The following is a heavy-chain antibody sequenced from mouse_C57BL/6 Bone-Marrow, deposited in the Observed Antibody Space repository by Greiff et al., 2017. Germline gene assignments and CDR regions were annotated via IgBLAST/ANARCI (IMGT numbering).Heavy chain of an antibody. J-gene: IGHJ3*01. V-gene: IGHV1-81*01. Sequence: QVQLKESGAELARPGASVKLSCKASGYTFTSYGISWVKPRTGQGLEWIGEMYPRSGNTYYNEKFKGKATLTADKSSSTAYMELRSLTSEDSAVYFCARRRYGSSPAWFAYWGQGTLVTVSA. D-gene: IGHD1-1*01. CDR2: MYPRSGNT. CDR1: GYTFTSYG. CDR3: ARRRYGSSPAWFAY.